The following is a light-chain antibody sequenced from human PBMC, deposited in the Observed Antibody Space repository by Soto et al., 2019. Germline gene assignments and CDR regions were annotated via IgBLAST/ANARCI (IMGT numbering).Light chain of an antibody. CDR3: CSYAGSYTFL. J-gene: IGLJ2*01. CDR2: DVS. CDR1: SSDVGDYNY. Sequence: QSVLTQPRSVSASPGQSVTISCTGTSSDVGDYNYDHWYQQHTGQAPKLMIYDVSNRPSGVPDRLSGSKSGSTASLTISGLQAEDEADDYCCSYAGSYTFLFGGGTKLTVL. V-gene: IGLV2-11*01.